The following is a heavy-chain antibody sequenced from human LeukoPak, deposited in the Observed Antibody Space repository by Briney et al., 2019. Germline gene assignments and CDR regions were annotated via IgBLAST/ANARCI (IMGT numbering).Heavy chain of an antibody. J-gene: IGHJ6*03. V-gene: IGHV5-51*01. CDR2: IYPGESDT. CDR3: ARLGPYSYYYYYMDV. D-gene: IGHD2-21*01. CDR1: GYSFTSYW. Sequence: GESLKIYCKGSGYSFTSYWIGWGRQMPGKDLEWRGIIYPGESDTRYSQAFQGQVTISADKSISTAYLQWSSLKASDTAMYYCARLGPYSYYYYYMDVWGKGTTVTVSS.